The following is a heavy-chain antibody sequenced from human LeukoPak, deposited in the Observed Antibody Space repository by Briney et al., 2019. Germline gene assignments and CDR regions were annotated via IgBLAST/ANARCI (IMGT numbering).Heavy chain of an antibody. CDR2: IYSGGST. CDR3: SRGYFDWSRNYYYGLDV. Sequence: GGSLRLSCAASGFTVSSNYMSWVRQAPGKGLEWVSVIYSGGSTYYADSVKGRFTISRDNSKNTLYLQMNSLRAEDTAVYYCSRGYFDWSRNYYYGLDVWGQGTTVTVSS. V-gene: IGHV3-66*01. D-gene: IGHD3-9*01. CDR1: GFTVSSNY. J-gene: IGHJ6*02.